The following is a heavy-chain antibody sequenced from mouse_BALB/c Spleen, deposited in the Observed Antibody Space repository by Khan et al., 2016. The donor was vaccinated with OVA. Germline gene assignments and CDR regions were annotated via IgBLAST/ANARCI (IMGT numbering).Heavy chain of an antibody. CDR2: ISTYYGNI. Sequence: VQLQQSGPEPVRPGASVKISCKGSGYTFADSGMHWVRQSHAKSLEWIGVISTYYGNIKYNQKFEGRATLTVDKSSSTAYMELARFTSEVSAVYFCTRDGISEFAYWGQGTLVTVSA. CDR3: TRDGISEFAY. CDR1: GYTFADSG. D-gene: IGHD2-3*01. V-gene: IGHV1S137*01. J-gene: IGHJ3*01.